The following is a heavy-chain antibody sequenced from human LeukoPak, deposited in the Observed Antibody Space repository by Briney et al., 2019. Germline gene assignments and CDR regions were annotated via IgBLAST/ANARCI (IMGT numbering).Heavy chain of an antibody. Sequence: PGGSLRLSCAASGFTFSSYSMNWVRQAPGKGLEWVSSISSSSSYIYYADSVKGRFTISRDNAKSSLYLQMNSLRAEDTAVYYCARAWIRGYDYWGQGTLVTASS. CDR2: ISSSSSYI. V-gene: IGHV3-21*01. CDR3: ARAWIRGYDY. CDR1: GFTFSSYS. J-gene: IGHJ4*02. D-gene: IGHD5-18*01.